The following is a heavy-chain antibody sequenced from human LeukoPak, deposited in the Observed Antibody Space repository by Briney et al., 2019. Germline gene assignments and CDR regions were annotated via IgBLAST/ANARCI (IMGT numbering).Heavy chain of an antibody. CDR2: IYYRGST. CDR1: GGSISSSSYY. CDR3: ASRHCSSTSCYTSWFDP. Sequence: PSETLSLTCTVSGGSISSSSYYWGWIRQPPGKGLEWIGSIYYRGSTYYHPSLKRGVTISVDTSKNQFSLKLSSVTAADTAVHYCASRHCSSTSCYTSWFDPWGQGTLVTVSS. D-gene: IGHD2-2*02. V-gene: IGHV4-39*01. J-gene: IGHJ5*02.